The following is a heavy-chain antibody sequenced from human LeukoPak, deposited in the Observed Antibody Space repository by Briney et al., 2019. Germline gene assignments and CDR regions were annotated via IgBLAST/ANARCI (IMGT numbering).Heavy chain of an antibody. CDR2: IWYDGNNK. D-gene: IGHD6-19*01. J-gene: IGHJ6*02. CDR3: ARDTIGYSSGWYEVDYYYYGMDV. V-gene: IGHV3-33*01. Sequence: GRSLRLSCAASGFTFSSYGMHWVRQAPGKGLEWVAVIWYDGNNKYYADSVKGRFTISRDNSKNTLYLQMNSLRAEDTAVYYCARDTIGYSSGWYEVDYYYYGMDVWGQGTTVTVSS. CDR1: GFTFSSYG.